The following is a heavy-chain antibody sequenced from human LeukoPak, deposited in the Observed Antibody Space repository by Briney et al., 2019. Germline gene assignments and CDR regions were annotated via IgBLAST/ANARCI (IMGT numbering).Heavy chain of an antibody. J-gene: IGHJ1*01. V-gene: IGHV1-8*01. CDR2: MNPNSGNT. CDR1: GYIFSSYD. D-gene: IGHD6-19*01. CDR3: ARRVGSGWPVQH. Sequence: ASVKVSCKASGYIFSSYDINWVRQATGQGLEWMGWMNPNSGNTGYAQKFQGRLNMTRNTSISTAYMELSSLRSEDTAVYYCARRVGSGWPVQHWGQGTLVTVSS.